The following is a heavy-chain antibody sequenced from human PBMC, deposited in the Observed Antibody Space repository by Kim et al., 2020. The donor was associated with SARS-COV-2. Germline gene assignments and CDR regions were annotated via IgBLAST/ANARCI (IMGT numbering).Heavy chain of an antibody. CDR1: GFTFSSYW. CDR2: INSAGSST. Sequence: GGSLRLSCAASGFTFSSYWMHWVRQAPGKGLVWVARINSAGSSTSDANSVKGRFTISRDKAKNTLYLQMNSLRAEATAVYYCARGVRMANFDYWGQGTLVTVSS. J-gene: IGHJ4*02. CDR3: ARGVRMANFDY. V-gene: IGHV3-74*01. D-gene: IGHD5-12*01.